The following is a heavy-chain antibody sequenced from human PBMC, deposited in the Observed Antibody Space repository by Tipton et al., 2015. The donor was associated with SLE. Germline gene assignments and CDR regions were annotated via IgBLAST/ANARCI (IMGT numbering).Heavy chain of an antibody. D-gene: IGHD3-10*01. Sequence: SLRLSCAASGFTFSTYAMTWVRQAPGKGLEWVSIISGNGGVTYYADSVKGRFSISRDNSKNTVFLQMSLLRVDDTAVYFCAKNMGDGTGAFDYRGQGSLVTVSS. CDR2: ISGNGGVT. J-gene: IGHJ4*02. CDR3: AKNMGDGTGAFDY. V-gene: IGHV3-23*01. CDR1: GFTFSTYA.